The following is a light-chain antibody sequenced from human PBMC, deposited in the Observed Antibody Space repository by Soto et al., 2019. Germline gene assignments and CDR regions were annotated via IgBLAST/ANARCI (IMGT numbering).Light chain of an antibody. Sequence: DIQMTQSPSSLSASVGDRVTIICQASQDIKNYLNWYQQIPGKAPILLIYDASNLKAGVPSRFSGSGSGTHFTFTISSLQPEDVATYYCQHYDHLPPLAFGGGTKVEIK. V-gene: IGKV1-33*01. CDR2: DAS. CDR1: QDIKNY. J-gene: IGKJ4*01. CDR3: QHYDHLPPLA.